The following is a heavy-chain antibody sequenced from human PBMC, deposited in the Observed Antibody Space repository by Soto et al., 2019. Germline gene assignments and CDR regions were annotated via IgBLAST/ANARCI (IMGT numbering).Heavy chain of an antibody. CDR3: ARDLRCCGLDV. V-gene: IGHV4-59*01. D-gene: IGHD3-9*01. CDR2: IFYSGSS. CDR1: GASMRSYS. Sequence: PSETLSLTCNVSGASMRSYSWTWMRLSPGKGLEWIGDIFYSGSSNLNPSLRSRLSISIDTSKNEFSLMLKSVTAADTAVYYCARDLRCCGLDVWGQGTTVTVSS. J-gene: IGHJ6*02.